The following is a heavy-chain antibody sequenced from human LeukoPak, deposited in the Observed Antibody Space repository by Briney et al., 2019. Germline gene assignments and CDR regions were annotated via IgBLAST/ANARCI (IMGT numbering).Heavy chain of an antibody. CDR2: IWNDGSNK. V-gene: IGHV3-33*03. CDR3: AKGSSNFDY. D-gene: IGHD1-26*01. J-gene: IGHJ4*02. Sequence: GGSLRLSCAASGFTFSSYGMHWVRPAPGKGLEWVAVIWNDGSNKYYADSVKGRFTISRDKSTNTLYLQMNSLRAEDTAAYYCAKGSSNFDYWGQGTLVTVSS. CDR1: GFTFSSYG.